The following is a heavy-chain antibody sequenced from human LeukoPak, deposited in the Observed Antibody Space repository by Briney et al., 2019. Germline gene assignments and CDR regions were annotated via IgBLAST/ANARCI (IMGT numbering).Heavy chain of an antibody. Sequence: GGSLRLSCAASGFTFSSYWMHWVRQAPGKGLVWVSRLSDDVSSASYADSVRGRFTISRDNAKTTLYLQLSSLRVQDTAVYYCVRGLSGNYDYWGQGTLVTVSS. J-gene: IGHJ4*02. V-gene: IGHV3-74*01. CDR2: LSDDVSSA. CDR3: VRGLSGNYDY. D-gene: IGHD1-26*01. CDR1: GFTFSSYW.